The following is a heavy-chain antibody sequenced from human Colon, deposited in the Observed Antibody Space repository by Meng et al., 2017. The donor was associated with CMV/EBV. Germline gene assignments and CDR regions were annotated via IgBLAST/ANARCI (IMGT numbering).Heavy chain of an antibody. CDR3: ARERGGGFDP. CDR1: GYIFNTYD. J-gene: IGHJ5*02. D-gene: IGHD4-23*01. Sequence: SCNDSGYIFNTYDMNWVRQATEQGLEWLGWMSPKSGNTGYAQKFQGRVAMTKNTSISTAYMELSSLTSEDSAVYYCARERGGGFDPWGQGTLVTVSS. V-gene: IGHV1-8*01. CDR2: MSPKSGNT.